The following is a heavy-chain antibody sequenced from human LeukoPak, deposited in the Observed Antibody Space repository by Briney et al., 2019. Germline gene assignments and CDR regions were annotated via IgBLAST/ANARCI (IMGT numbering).Heavy chain of an antibody. CDR1: GFTFSSYS. Sequence: TGGSLRLSCAASGFTFSSYSMNWVRQAPGKGLEWVSYISSSSSTIYYADSVKGRFTISRDNAKNSLYLQMNSLRAVDTAVYYCARGDLNNIVLMVYATHYYMDVWGKGTTVTVSS. D-gene: IGHD2-8*01. CDR3: ARGDLNNIVLMVYATHYYMDV. V-gene: IGHV3-48*01. CDR2: ISSSSSTI. J-gene: IGHJ6*03.